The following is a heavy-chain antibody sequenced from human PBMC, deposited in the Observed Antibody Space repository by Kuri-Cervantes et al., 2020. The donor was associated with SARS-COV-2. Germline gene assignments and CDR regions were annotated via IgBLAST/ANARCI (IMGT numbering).Heavy chain of an antibody. CDR3: AKRYCSSTSCHSYYYYMDV. J-gene: IGHJ6*03. CDR2: INPNSGGT. D-gene: IGHD2-2*01. Sequence: ASVKVSCKASGYTFTGYYMHWVRQAPGQGLKWMGWINPNSGGTNYAQKFQGRVTMTRDTSISTAYMELSRLRSDDTAVYYCAKRYCSSTSCHSYYYYMDVWGKGTTVTVSS. V-gene: IGHV1-2*02. CDR1: GYTFTGYY.